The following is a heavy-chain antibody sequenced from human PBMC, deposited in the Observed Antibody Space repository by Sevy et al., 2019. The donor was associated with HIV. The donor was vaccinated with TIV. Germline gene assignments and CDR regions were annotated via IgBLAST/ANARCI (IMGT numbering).Heavy chain of an antibody. Sequence: SETLSLTCTVSGGSVSGYFWSWIRQPPGRGLEWIGDIHHSGTTKYNPSLKSRLTISVDTSKNQFSLLLTSATAADPAVYYCTRVDSSGHSDYWGQGTPVTVSS. CDR3: TRVDSSGHSDY. V-gene: IGHV4-59*02. CDR1: GGSVSGYF. D-gene: IGHD3-22*01. J-gene: IGHJ4*02. CDR2: IHHSGTT.